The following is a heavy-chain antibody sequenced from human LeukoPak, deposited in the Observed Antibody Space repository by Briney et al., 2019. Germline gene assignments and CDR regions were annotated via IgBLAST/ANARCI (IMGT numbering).Heavy chain of an antibody. CDR2: ISSSSSTI. CDR1: GFTFSTYS. D-gene: IGHD1-26*01. CDR3: ARDVKVGASPFDY. V-gene: IGHV3-48*02. Sequence: SGGSLRLSCATSGFTFSTYSMNWVRQAPGKGLEWVSYISSSSSTITYADSVKGRFTISRDNAKNSLYLQMNSLRDEDTAVYYCARDVKVGASPFDYWGQGPWSPSP. J-gene: IGHJ4*02.